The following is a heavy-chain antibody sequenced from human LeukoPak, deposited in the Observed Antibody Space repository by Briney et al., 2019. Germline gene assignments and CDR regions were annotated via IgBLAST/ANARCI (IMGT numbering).Heavy chain of an antibody. V-gene: IGHV3-74*01. CDR2: INSDGSST. Sequence: GGSLRLSCAAPGFTFSSYWMHWVRQAPGKGLVWVSRINSDGSSTSYADSVKGRFTISRDNAKNTLYLQMNSLSAEDTVVYYCARDTDTVTTILDYWGQGTLVTVSS. CDR1: GFTFSSYW. J-gene: IGHJ4*02. CDR3: ARDTDTVTTILDY. D-gene: IGHD4-17*01.